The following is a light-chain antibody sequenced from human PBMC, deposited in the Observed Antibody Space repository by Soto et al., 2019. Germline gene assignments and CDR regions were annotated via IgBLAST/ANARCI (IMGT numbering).Light chain of an antibody. CDR3: QQYKDWPLT. V-gene: IGKV3-15*01. Sequence: EIVMTQSPATLSVSPGGIATLSCSASQSVSSTLAWYQQKPGQAPRLLIYGASTRATGFPARFSGSGSGTEFTLTISSLQSEDFAVYYCQQYKDWPLTFGGGTRVEIK. CDR1: QSVSST. CDR2: GAS. J-gene: IGKJ4*01.